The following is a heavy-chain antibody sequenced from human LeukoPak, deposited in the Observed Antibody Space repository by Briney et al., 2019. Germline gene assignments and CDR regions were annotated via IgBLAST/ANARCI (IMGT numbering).Heavy chain of an antibody. J-gene: IGHJ4*02. CDR2: ISYDGSNK. V-gene: IGHV3-30*18. Sequence: QAGGSLRLSCAASGFTFSRYGMHWVRQAPGKGLEWVAVISYDGSNKYYAASVKGRFTIDRDNSKNTLYLQMNSLRAEDTAVYYCAKDRGYLGDEYYFDYWGQGILVTVSS. D-gene: IGHD2-21*02. CDR1: GFTFSRYG. CDR3: AKDRGYLGDEYYFDY.